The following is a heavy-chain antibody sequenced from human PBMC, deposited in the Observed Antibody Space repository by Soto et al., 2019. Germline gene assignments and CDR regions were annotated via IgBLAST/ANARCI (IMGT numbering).Heavy chain of an antibody. Sequence: SETLSLTCTVSGGSISSYYWTWIRQPPGKGLEWIGYIYYSGSTYYNPSLKSRVTISVDTSKNQFSLKLSSVTAADTAVYYCARGSQQLVFSWGQGTLVTVSS. CDR2: IYYSGST. J-gene: IGHJ5*02. V-gene: IGHV4-59*06. CDR1: GGSISSYY. D-gene: IGHD6-6*01. CDR3: ARGSQQLVFS.